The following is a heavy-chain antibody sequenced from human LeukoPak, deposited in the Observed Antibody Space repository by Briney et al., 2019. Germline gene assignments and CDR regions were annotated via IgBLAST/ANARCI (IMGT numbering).Heavy chain of an antibody. J-gene: IGHJ5*02. D-gene: IGHD2/OR15-2a*01. Sequence: GGSLRLSCAASGFTFSSYSMNWVRQAPGRGLEWVSPISSSSSYIYYADSVKGRFTISRDNAKNSLYLQMNSLRAEDTAVYCCARDFYGSFDPWGQGTLVTVSS. CDR3: ARDFYGSFDP. CDR2: ISSSSSYI. CDR1: GFTFSSYS. V-gene: IGHV3-21*01.